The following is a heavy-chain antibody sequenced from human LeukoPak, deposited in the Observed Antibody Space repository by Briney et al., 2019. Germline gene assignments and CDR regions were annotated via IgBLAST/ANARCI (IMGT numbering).Heavy chain of an antibody. CDR3: ATVGAAATIDY. Sequence: GASVKVSCKASGYTFTSYGISWVRQAPGQGLEWMGWISAYNGNTNHAQKLQGRVTMTTDTSTSTAYMELRSLRSEDTAVYYCATVGAAATIDYWGQGTLVTVSS. D-gene: IGHD6-13*01. V-gene: IGHV1-18*01. CDR2: ISAYNGNT. J-gene: IGHJ4*02. CDR1: GYTFTSYG.